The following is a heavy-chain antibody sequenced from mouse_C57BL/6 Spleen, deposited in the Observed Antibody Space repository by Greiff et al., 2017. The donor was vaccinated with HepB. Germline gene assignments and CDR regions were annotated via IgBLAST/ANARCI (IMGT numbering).Heavy chain of an antibody. D-gene: IGHD1-1*01. J-gene: IGHJ2*01. Sequence: QVQLQQPGAELVRPGSSVNLSCKASGYTFTSYWMHWVKQRPIQGLEWIGNIDPSDSETHYNQKFKDKATLTVDKSSSTAYMQLSSLTSEDSAVYYCARDYYGSYYFDYWGQGTTLTVSS. CDR3: ARDYYGSYYFDY. CDR2: IDPSDSET. CDR1: GYTFTSYW. V-gene: IGHV1-52*01.